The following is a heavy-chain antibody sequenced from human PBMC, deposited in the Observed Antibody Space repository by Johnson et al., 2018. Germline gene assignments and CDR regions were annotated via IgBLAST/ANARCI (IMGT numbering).Heavy chain of an antibody. CDR2: ISYSGST. D-gene: IGHD6-13*01. CDR3: ANHIAAVGNFAGDAFDI. CDR1: GGSISSYY. Sequence: QVQLQESGPGLVKXSETLSLTCTVSGGSISSYYWSWLRQPPGQGLEWIGHISYSGSTNSNPSLKSRVTIPVDTSKNQFSLKLTSVTAADTAGYYCANHIAAVGNFAGDAFDIWGQGTVVTVSS. V-gene: IGHV4-59*01. J-gene: IGHJ3*02.